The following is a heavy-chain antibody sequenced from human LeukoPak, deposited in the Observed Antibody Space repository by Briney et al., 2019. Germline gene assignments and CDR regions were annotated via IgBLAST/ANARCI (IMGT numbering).Heavy chain of an antibody. J-gene: IGHJ4*02. Sequence: KAGESLEISGKGSGYSFTNSWIGWVRPLPGRGLEWMGIIYPGDSDTRYSPSFQGQVTISADKSFSTAFLQWSSLKASDTAIYYCARGITAAAVTTFDYWGQGTLVTASS. CDR2: IYPGDSDT. V-gene: IGHV5-51*01. CDR1: GYSFTNSW. D-gene: IGHD6-13*01. CDR3: ARGITAAAVTTFDY.